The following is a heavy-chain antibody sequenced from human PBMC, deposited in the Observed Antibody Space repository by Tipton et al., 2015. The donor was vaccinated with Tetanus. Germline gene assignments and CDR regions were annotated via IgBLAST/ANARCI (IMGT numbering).Heavy chain of an antibody. Sequence: SLRLSCAASGFTFSSYAMSWVRQAPGKGLEWVSAISGSGGSTYYADSVKGRFTISRDNSKNTLYLQMNSLRAEDTAVYYCAKARVTTVTTTDAFDIWGQGTMVTVSS. V-gene: IGHV3-23*01. CDR1: GFTFSSYA. J-gene: IGHJ3*02. CDR3: AKARVTTVTTTDAFDI. D-gene: IGHD4-17*01. CDR2: ISGSGGST.